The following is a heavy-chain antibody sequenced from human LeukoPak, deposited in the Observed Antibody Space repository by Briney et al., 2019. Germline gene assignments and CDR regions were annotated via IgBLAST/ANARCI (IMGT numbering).Heavy chain of an antibody. V-gene: IGHV1-46*01. Sequence: GASVKVSCKASGYTFTNYYMNWVRQAPGQGLEWMGIINPSGGSTSYAQKLQGRVTVTRDTSTSTVYMELSSLRSEDTAMYYCAREGEIGYDLSDYWGQGTLVTVSS. CDR3: AREGEIGYDLSDY. CDR1: GYTFTNYY. D-gene: IGHD5-12*01. CDR2: INPSGGST. J-gene: IGHJ4*02.